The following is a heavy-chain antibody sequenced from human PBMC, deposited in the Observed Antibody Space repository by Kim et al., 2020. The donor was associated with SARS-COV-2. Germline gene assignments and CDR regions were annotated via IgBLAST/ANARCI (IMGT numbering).Heavy chain of an antibody. V-gene: IGHV4-39*07. Sequence: RKSRVTISVDTSKNQFSLKLSSVTAADTAVYYCARDNSEAMIVVGRFDYWGQGTLVTVSS. D-gene: IGHD3-22*01. J-gene: IGHJ4*02. CDR3: ARDNSEAMIVVGRFDY.